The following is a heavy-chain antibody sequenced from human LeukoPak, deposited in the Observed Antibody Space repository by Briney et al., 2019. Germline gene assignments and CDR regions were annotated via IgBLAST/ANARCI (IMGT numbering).Heavy chain of an antibody. V-gene: IGHV3-48*01. Sequence: GGSLRLSCAASGFTFSSYSMNWVRQAPGKGLEWVSYISSSSSTIYYADSVKGRFTISRDNAKNSLYLQMNSLRAEDTAVYYCARRPQGIAVAGRWYFDLWGRGTLVTVSS. CDR3: ARRPQGIAVAGRWYFDL. J-gene: IGHJ2*01. CDR2: ISSSSSTI. D-gene: IGHD6-19*01. CDR1: GFTFSSYS.